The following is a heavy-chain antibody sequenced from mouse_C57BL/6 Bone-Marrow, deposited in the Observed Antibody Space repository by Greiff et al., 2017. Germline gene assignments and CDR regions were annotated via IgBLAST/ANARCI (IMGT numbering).Heavy chain of an antibody. D-gene: IGHD2-4*01. Sequence: EVKLEESGGGLVQPGGSLKLSCAASGFTFSDYYMYWVRQTPEKRLEWVAYISNGGGSTYYPDTVKGRFTISRDNAKNTLYLQMSRLKSEDTAMYYCARRGLRRYYYAMDYWGQGTSVTVSS. CDR2: ISNGGGST. CDR1: GFTFSDYY. V-gene: IGHV5-12*01. J-gene: IGHJ4*01. CDR3: ARRGLRRYYYAMDY.